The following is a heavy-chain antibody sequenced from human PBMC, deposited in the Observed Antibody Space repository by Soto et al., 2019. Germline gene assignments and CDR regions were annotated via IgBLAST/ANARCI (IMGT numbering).Heavy chain of an antibody. CDR2: IIPIFGTA. V-gene: IGHV1-69*13. CDR3: ARERETDFWSGYYTSPYYYYGMDV. J-gene: IGHJ6*02. Sequence: GASVKVSCKASGGTFSSYAISWVRQAPGQGLEWMGGIIPIFGTANYAQKFQGRVTITADESTSTAYMELSSLRSEDTAVYYCARERETDFWSGYYTSPYYYYGMDVWGQGTTVTVSS. CDR1: GGTFSSYA. D-gene: IGHD3-3*01.